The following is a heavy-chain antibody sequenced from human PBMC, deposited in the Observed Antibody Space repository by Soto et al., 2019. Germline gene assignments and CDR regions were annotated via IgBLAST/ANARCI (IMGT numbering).Heavy chain of an antibody. D-gene: IGHD4-17*01. Sequence: QVTLKESGPVLVKPTETLTLTCTVSGFSLSNARMGVSWIRQPPGKALEWLAHIFSNDEKSYSTSLKSRLTISXXTXKXXVVLTMTNMDPVDTATYYCARMGPNYGDYVGWFDPWGQGTLVTVSS. CDR1: GFSLSNARMG. J-gene: IGHJ5*02. CDR3: ARMGPNYGDYVGWFDP. V-gene: IGHV2-26*01. CDR2: IFSNDEK.